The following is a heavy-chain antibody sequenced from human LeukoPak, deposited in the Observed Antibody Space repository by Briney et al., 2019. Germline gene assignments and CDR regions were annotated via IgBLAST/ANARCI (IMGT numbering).Heavy chain of an antibody. V-gene: IGHV1-18*01. CDR1: GYTFTSYG. CDR3: ARESVSGSYSY. Sequence: ASVKVSCKASGYTFTSYGISWVRQAPGQGLEWMGWISAYNANTKYAQKFQGRVTMTTDTSTSTVYMEVRSLRSDDTAVYYCARESVSGSYSYWGQGTLVTVSS. J-gene: IGHJ4*02. CDR2: ISAYNANT. D-gene: IGHD1-26*01.